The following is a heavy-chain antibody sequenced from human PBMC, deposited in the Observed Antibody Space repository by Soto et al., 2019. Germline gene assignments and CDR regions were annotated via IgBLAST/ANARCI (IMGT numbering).Heavy chain of an antibody. D-gene: IGHD6-19*01. V-gene: IGHV3-23*01. J-gene: IGHJ4*02. CDR2: ISSRGDDS. CDR3: AQKVAGSI. Sequence: EMHLLESGGGLVQPGGSLRLSCAASGFTVSSFPMTWVRPAPGKGLEWVSSISSRGDDSFYADSVKGRFTISRDSSKNMLFLQLSSLRAEDTAVYYCAQKVAGSIWGQGTLVTVSS. CDR1: GFTVSSFP.